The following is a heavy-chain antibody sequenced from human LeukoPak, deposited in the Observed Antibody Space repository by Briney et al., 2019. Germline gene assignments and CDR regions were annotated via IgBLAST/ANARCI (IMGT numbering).Heavy chain of an antibody. CDR3: ARDRYSSSWDDAFDI. CDR2: ISYDGSNK. J-gene: IGHJ3*02. D-gene: IGHD6-13*01. CDR1: GFTFSSYA. V-gene: IGHV3-30*04. Sequence: GRSLRLSCAASGFTFSSYAMHWVRQAPGKGLEWVAVISYDGSNKYYADSVKGRFTISRDNSKNTLYLQMNSLRAEDTAVYYCARDRYSSSWDDAFDIWGQGTMVTGSS.